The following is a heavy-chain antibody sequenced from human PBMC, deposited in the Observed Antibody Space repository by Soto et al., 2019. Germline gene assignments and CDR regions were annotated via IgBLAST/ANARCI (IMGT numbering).Heavy chain of an antibody. CDR2: ITISGNYI. D-gene: IGHD2-8*01. Sequence: GGSLRLSCAASGFAFQTYTMEWLRQPPGKGLEWVSSITISGNYIYYADSVKGRFTISRDNGRNSVYLQMNSLRAEDTAVYYCAKVGVLRTNFRWFDLWGRGTLFTVSS. CDR1: GFAFQTYT. CDR3: AKVGVLRTNFRWFDL. V-gene: IGHV3-21*01. J-gene: IGHJ5*02.